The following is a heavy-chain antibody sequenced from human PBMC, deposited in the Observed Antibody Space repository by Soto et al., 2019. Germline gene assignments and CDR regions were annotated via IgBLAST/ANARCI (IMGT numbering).Heavy chain of an antibody. V-gene: IGHV3-23*01. J-gene: IGHJ4*02. D-gene: IGHD5-12*01. CDR3: AKEDSGYDLDFDY. CDR2: ISGSGGST. CDR1: GFTFSSYA. Sequence: GGSMRLSCAVSGFTFSSYAMSWVRQAPGKGLEWVSGISGSGGSTYHADSVKGRFTISRDNSKNTLYLQMNSLRAEDTAVYYCAKEDSGYDLDFDYWGQGTLVTVSS.